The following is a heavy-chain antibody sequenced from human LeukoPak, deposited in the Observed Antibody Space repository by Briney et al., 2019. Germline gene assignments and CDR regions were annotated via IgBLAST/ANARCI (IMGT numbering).Heavy chain of an antibody. CDR1: GYTFTSYA. J-gene: IGHJ4*02. CDR2: INTNTGNP. V-gene: IGHV7-4-1*02. CDR3: ARDKREITYYYGSGSYYNTWGIDY. Sequence: ASVKVSCKASGYTFTSYAMNWVRQAPGQGLEWMGWINTNTGNPTYAQGFTGRFVFSLDTSVSTAYLQISSLKAEDTAVYYCARDKREITYYYGSGSYYNTWGIDYWGQGTLVTVSS. D-gene: IGHD3-10*01.